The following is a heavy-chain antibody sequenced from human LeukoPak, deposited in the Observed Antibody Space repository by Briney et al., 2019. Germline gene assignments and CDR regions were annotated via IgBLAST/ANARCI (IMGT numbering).Heavy chain of an antibody. D-gene: IGHD6-13*01. CDR1: GGSISNYY. Sequence: SETLSLTCTVSGGSISNYYWSWIRQPPGKGLEWIGYIYYSGTTNYNPSLKSRVTISVDTSKNQFSLKLTSVTAADTAVYYCARGDTSSWYYWFDPWGQGTLVTVSS. CDR3: ARGDTSSWYYWFDP. CDR2: IYYSGTT. J-gene: IGHJ5*02. V-gene: IGHV4-59*01.